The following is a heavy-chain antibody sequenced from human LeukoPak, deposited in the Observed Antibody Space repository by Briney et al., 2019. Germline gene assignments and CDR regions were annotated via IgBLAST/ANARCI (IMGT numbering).Heavy chain of an antibody. CDR1: GFTFSSYW. Sequence: GGSLRLSCAASGFTFSSYWMHWVRQAPGKGLVWVSRINSDGSSTSYADSVKGRFAISRDNAKNTLYLQMNSLRAEDTAVYYCARDLERVRGYGGIDYWGQGTLVTVSS. J-gene: IGHJ4*02. CDR2: INSDGSST. V-gene: IGHV3-74*01. D-gene: IGHD4-23*01. CDR3: ARDLERVRGYGGIDY.